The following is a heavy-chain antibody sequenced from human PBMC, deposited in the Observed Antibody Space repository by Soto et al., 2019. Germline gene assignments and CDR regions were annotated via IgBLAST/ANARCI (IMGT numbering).Heavy chain of an antibody. D-gene: IGHD6-19*01. J-gene: IGHJ3*02. CDR1: GFTFSSYG. Sequence: PGGSLRLSCAASGFTFSSYGMHWVRQAPGKGLEWVAVIWYDGSNKYYADSVKGRFTISRDNSKNTLYLQMNSLRAEDTAVYYCARDKAVAGIIIYAFDIWGQGTMVTVSS. V-gene: IGHV3-33*01. CDR2: IWYDGSNK. CDR3: ARDKAVAGIIIYAFDI.